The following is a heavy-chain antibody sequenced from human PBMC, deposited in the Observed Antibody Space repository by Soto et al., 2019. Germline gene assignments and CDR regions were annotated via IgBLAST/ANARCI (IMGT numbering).Heavy chain of an antibody. Sequence: QVQLQESGPGLVRPSGNVSLTCAVSGGSISNGDWWSWVRQPPGKGLEWIGEIHHSGSTNYNPSLQRRVTMSVVPSKNLFAMTLNSVTAADTSFYYCARDQGSHPGDWGQGTLVAV. D-gene: IGHD6-13*01. CDR3: ARDQGSHPGD. CDR2: IHHSGST. V-gene: IGHV4-4*02. J-gene: IGHJ4*02. CDR1: GGSISNGDW.